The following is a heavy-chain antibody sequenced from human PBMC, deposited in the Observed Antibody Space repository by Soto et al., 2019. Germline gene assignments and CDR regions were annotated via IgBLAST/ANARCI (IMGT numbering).Heavy chain of an antibody. Sequence: GGSLRLSCAASGFTFSNYWMSWVRQAPGKGLEWVANIKQDGSEKYYVDSMKGRFTISRDNAKNSLFLQMNNLRAEDTAVYYCARVYGPRYFDYWGQGTLVTVSS. J-gene: IGHJ4*02. CDR1: GFTFSNYW. V-gene: IGHV3-7*01. CDR2: IKQDGSEK. CDR3: ARVYGPRYFDY. D-gene: IGHD3-10*01.